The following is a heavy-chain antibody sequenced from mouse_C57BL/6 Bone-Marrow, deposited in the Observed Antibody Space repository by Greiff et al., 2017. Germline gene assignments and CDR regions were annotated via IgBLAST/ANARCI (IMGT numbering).Heavy chain of an antibody. J-gene: IGHJ2*01. V-gene: IGHV1-61*01. Sequence: QVQLKQPGAELVRPGSSVKLSCKASGYTFTSYWMDWVKQRPGQGLEWIGNIYPSDSETHYNQKFKDKATLTVDKSSSTAYMQLSSLTSEDSAVYYWARRGDYYGSGFDYWGQGTTLTVSS. CDR1: GYTFTSYW. CDR3: ARRGDYYGSGFDY. CDR2: IYPSDSET. D-gene: IGHD1-1*01.